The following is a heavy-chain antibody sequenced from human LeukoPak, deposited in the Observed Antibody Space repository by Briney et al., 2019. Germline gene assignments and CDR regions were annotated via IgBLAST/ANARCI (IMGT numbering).Heavy chain of an antibody. Sequence: GGSLRLSCAASGFTFSSYAMHWVRQAPGKGLEWVAVISYDGSNKYYADSVKGRFTISRDNSKNTLYLQMNSLRAEDTAVYYCARDHQVGATPFETWGQGTLVTVSS. CDR2: ISYDGSNK. D-gene: IGHD1-26*01. V-gene: IGHV3-30*04. J-gene: IGHJ5*02. CDR1: GFTFSSYA. CDR3: ARDHQVGATPFET.